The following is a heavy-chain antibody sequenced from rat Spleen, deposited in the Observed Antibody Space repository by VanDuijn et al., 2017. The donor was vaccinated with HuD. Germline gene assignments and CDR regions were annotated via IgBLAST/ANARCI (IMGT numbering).Heavy chain of an antibody. CDR2: IWTGGST. CDR3: ARADVAGLSTDGI. V-gene: IGHV2-16*01. Sequence: QVQLKESGPGLVQPSQTLSLTCTVSGFSLSSYGVIWVRQPPGKGLEWMGVIWTGGSTAYNSLLKSRLSISRDTSKNQVFLKRDSLQTDDTAMYFCARADVAGLSTDGIWGQGIMVTVSS. D-gene: IGHD1-2*01. J-gene: IGHJ2*01. CDR1: GFSLSSYG.